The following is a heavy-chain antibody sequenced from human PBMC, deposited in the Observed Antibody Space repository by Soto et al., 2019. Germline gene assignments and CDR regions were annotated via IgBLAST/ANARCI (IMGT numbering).Heavy chain of an antibody. Sequence: GSLRLSCAASGFTFHNYGMNWVRPAPGKGLEWVAIIWYDGSIKYYADSMKGRFTISRDNSKNTMYLQMNSLRAEDTAVYYCARVDCTGNNCRPYAYYPMDVWGPGTTVTVSS. D-gene: IGHD2-8*02. V-gene: IGHV3-33*01. CDR3: ARVDCTGNNCRPYAYYPMDV. CDR2: IWYDGSIK. J-gene: IGHJ6*02. CDR1: GFTFHNYG.